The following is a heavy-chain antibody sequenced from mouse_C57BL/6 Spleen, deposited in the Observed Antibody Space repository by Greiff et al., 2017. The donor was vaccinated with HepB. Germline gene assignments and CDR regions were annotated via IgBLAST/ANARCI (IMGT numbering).Heavy chain of an antibody. J-gene: IGHJ2*01. CDR3: ARLGYGSLDY. D-gene: IGHD1-1*01. V-gene: IGHV5-17*01. CDR2: ISSGSSTI. CDR1: GFTFSDYG. Sequence: EVKVVESGGGLVKPGGSLKLSCAASGFTFSDYGMHWVRQAPEKGLEWVAYISSGSSTIYYADTVKGRFTISRDNAKNTLFLQMTSLRSEDTAMYYCARLGYGSLDYWGQGTTLTVSS.